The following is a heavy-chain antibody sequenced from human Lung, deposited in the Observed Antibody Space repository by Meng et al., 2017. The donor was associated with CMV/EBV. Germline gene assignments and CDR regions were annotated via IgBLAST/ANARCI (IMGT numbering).Heavy chain of an antibody. J-gene: IGHJ4*02. CDR3: ARESLQSGCFDY. CDR2: IIPMFGTK. CDR1: GGTFSSYA. Sequence: SVKVSRKASGGTFSSYAISWVRPAPGQGLEWMGGIIPMFGTKSYVQKFQGRVTITTDESTSTAYMELSSLRSEDTAIYYCARESLQSGCFDYWGQGTLVTVSS. V-gene: IGHV1-69*05.